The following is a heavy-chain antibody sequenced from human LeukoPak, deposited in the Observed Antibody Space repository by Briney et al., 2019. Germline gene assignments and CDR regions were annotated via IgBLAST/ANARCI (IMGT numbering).Heavy chain of an antibody. J-gene: IGHJ4*02. Sequence: SETLSLTCTVSGASIINYYWSWIRQTPEKGLEWMGHIHSSGGSSYYPSLKSRLTLSIDTSRNHLSLQLPSVPAADTAVYFCARLGSYHDFWGQGALVTVSS. CDR2: IHSSGGS. V-gene: IGHV4-4*09. CDR1: GASIINYY. D-gene: IGHD1-26*01. CDR3: ARLGSYHDF.